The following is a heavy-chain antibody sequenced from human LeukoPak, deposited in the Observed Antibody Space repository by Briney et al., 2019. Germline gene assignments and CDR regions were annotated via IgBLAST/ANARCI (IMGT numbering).Heavy chain of an antibody. D-gene: IGHD2-21*01. CDR2: INPNSGGT. J-gene: IGHJ5*02. Sequence: ASVKVSCKASGYTFTSYAMNWVRQAPGQGLEWMGWINPNSGGTNYAQKFQGRVTMTRDTSISTAYMELSRLRSDDTAVYYCARDRYWGGDCYKGAWFDPWGQGTLVTVSS. CDR3: ARDRYWGGDCYKGAWFDP. V-gene: IGHV1-2*02. CDR1: GYTFTSYA.